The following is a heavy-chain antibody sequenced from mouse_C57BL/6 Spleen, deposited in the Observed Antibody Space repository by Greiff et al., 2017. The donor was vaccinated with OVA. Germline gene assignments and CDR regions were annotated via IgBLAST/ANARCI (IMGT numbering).Heavy chain of an antibody. CDR2: INPSSGYT. D-gene: IGHD1-1*01. CDR1: GYTFTSHW. V-gene: IGHV1-7*01. Sequence: QVQLQQSGAELAKPGASVKLSCKASGYTFTSHWMHWVKQRPGQGLEWIGYINPSSGYTKYNQKFKDKATLTADKSSSTAYMQLSILTYENSAVYYGARVDYCGSSRGFADWGQGTLVTVSA. J-gene: IGHJ3*01. CDR3: ARVDYCGSSRGFAD.